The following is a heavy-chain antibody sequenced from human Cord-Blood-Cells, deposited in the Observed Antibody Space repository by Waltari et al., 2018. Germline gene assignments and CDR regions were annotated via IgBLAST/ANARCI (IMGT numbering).Heavy chain of an antibody. V-gene: IGHV3-33*01. J-gene: IGHJ6*02. Sequence: VQLVESGGGVVQPGGFPRLSCAASGFALSRYGIHWVRHAPGKGLEWVAIIWYDGSNKYYADSVKGLFTISRDNSKNTLYLQMNSLRAEDTAVYYCARDTLMDVWGQGTTVTVSS. CDR3: ARDTLMDV. CDR1: GFALSRYG. CDR2: IWYDGSNK.